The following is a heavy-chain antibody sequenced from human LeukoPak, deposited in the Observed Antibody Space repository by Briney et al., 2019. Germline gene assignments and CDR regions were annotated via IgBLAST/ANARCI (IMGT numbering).Heavy chain of an antibody. CDR3: ARDHGGSGSLDY. CDR2: IWYDGSNK. Sequence: GGSLRLSCAASGFTFSSYGMQWVRQAPGKGLERGAVIWYDGSNKYYADSVKGRFTISRDNSKNTLYLQMNSLRAEDTAVYYCARDHGGSGSLDYWGQGTLVTVSS. V-gene: IGHV3-33*01. J-gene: IGHJ4*02. D-gene: IGHD3-10*01. CDR1: GFTFSSYG.